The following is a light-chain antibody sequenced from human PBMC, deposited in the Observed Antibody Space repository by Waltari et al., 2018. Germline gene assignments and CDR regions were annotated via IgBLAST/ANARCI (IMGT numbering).Light chain of an antibody. CDR2: DAI. Sequence: EIVLTQSPGTLSLSPGERATLSCRASQSIGKYLVWYQQKPGQAPRLRVYDAISRAAGIPDRFSGSGSGTDFSLTISRLEPEDFAVYYCQHYLRLPVTFGQGTTVEIK. CDR3: QHYLRLPVT. V-gene: IGKV3-20*01. J-gene: IGKJ1*01. CDR1: QSIGKY.